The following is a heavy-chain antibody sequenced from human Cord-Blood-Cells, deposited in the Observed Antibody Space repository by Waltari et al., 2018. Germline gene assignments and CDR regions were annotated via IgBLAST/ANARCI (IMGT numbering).Heavy chain of an antibody. CDR1: GGSFSGSY. Sequence: QVQLQQWGAGLLKPSEPLSLTCAVYGGSFSGSYWSLIRQPPGNGRGWIGEINQSGSTNYNPSLKSRVTITGDTSKNQFSLKLSSVTAADTAVYYCARGSDYDFWSGYYGDYYYGMDVWGQGTTVTVSS. J-gene: IGHJ6*02. V-gene: IGHV4-34*01. CDR2: INQSGST. D-gene: IGHD3-3*01. CDR3: ARGSDYDFWSGYYGDYYYGMDV.